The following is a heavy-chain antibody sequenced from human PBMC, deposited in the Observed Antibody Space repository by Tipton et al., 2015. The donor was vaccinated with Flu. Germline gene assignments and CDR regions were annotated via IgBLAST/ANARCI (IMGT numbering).Heavy chain of an antibody. J-gene: IGHJ6*02. D-gene: IGHD6-13*01. CDR2: IYNTRTT. V-gene: IGHV4-39*01. CDR1: GGSISSSTYY. CDR3: ASGVATAGDTYYHGMDV. Sequence: LRLSCTVSGGSISSSTYYWGWIRQPPGKGLEWIGSIYNTRTTYYNPSLGSRVTISADTSKNQFSLKLSYVTAADTAIYFCASGVATAGDTYYHGMDVWDQGTAVTVSS.